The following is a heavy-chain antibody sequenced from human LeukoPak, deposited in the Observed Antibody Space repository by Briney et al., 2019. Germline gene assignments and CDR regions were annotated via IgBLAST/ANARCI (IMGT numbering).Heavy chain of an antibody. Sequence: SETLSLTCTVSGGSISSSSYYWGWIRQPPGKGLEWIGSIYYNGNTYYNPSLESRVTMSVDTSKNQFALKLTSVTAADTAVYYCARRAMSSGYDGWYFDLWGRGTLVTVSS. CDR3: ARRAMSSGYDGWYFDL. V-gene: IGHV4-39*01. D-gene: IGHD3-22*01. J-gene: IGHJ2*01. CDR1: GGSISSSSYY. CDR2: IYYNGNT.